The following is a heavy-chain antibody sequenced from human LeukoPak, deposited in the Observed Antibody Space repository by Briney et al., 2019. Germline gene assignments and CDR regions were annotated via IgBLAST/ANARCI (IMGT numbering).Heavy chain of an antibody. CDR3: AKGLKRTMVRGVPFDY. CDR1: GFTFSSYG. CDR2: ISGSGGST. Sequence: PGGTLRLSCAASGFTFSSYGMSWVRQAPGKGLEWVSAISGSGGSTYYADSVKGRFTISRDNSKNTLYLQMNSLRAKDTAVYYCAKGLKRTMVRGVPFDYWGQGTLVTVSS. J-gene: IGHJ4*02. V-gene: IGHV3-23*01. D-gene: IGHD3-10*01.